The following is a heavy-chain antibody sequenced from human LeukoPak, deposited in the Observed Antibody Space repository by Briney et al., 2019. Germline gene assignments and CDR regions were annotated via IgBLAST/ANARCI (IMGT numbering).Heavy chain of an antibody. J-gene: IGHJ4*02. CDR2: IYTSGST. CDR1: GGSFSGYY. CDR3: ARDSYSYGHNYYFDY. Sequence: PSETLSLTCAVYGGSFSGYYWSWIRQPAGKGLEWIGRIYTSGSTNYNPSLKSRVTMSVDTSKNQFSLKLSSVTAADTAVYYCARDSYSYGHNYYFDYWGQGTLVTVSS. D-gene: IGHD5-18*01. V-gene: IGHV4-4*07.